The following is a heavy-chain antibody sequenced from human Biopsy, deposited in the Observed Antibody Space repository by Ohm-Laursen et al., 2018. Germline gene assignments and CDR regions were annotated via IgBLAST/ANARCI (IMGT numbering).Heavy chain of an antibody. J-gene: IGHJ3*01. CDR3: TCKYGDSPL. Sequence: SLRLSCSASGFMFSSYGMHWVRQAPGKGLEWVANIKQDGSEKNYVASVKGRFTISRDNAKDSLFLQMNSLRAENTAIYYCTCKYGDSPLWGQGKMVTASS. CDR2: IKQDGSEK. V-gene: IGHV3-7*03. CDR1: GFMFSSYG. D-gene: IGHD4-17*01.